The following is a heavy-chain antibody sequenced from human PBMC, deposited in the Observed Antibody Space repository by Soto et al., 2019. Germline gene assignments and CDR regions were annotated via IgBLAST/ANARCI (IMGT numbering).Heavy chain of an antibody. CDR1: GYSFTSYW. CDR3: AYGSGRPPSDAFDI. J-gene: IGHJ3*02. CDR2: IYPGDSGT. V-gene: IGHV5-51*01. D-gene: IGHD3-10*01. Sequence: PGESLKISCKGSGYSFTSYWIGRVRQMPGKGLEWMGIIYPGDSGTRYSPSFQGQVTISXXXXXXTXYXQXXXLKAPDTAMYYCAYGSGRPPSDAFDIWGQGTMVTVS.